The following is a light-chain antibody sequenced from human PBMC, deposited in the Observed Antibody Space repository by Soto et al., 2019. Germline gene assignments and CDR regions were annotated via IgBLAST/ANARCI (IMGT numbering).Light chain of an antibody. J-gene: IGKJ3*01. CDR2: AAS. Sequence: DIQLTQSPSFLSASVGDRVTITCRASQGISSSLAWYQQKPGKAPKLLIYAASTLQSGVPSRFSGSGSGTEFSLTISSLQTEDFATYYCQQFDSYPRTCGPGTKVYV. CDR3: QQFDSYPRT. CDR1: QGISSS. V-gene: IGKV1-9*01.